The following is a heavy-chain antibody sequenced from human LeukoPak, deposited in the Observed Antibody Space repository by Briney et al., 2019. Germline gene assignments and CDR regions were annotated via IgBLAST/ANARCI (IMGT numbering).Heavy chain of an antibody. D-gene: IGHD4-23*01. CDR1: AFIFSGHW. J-gene: IGHJ4*02. CDR2: IKEDGSER. CDR3: ARPHVTTAVGY. V-gene: IGHV3-7*01. Sequence: GGSLRLSCEGSAFIFSGHWMNWVRQTPGKGLEWVASIKEDGSERQYVDSVKGRFSISRDNTKGSLFLQMNSLRTEDTAVYYCARPHVTTAVGYWGQGTLVTVSS.